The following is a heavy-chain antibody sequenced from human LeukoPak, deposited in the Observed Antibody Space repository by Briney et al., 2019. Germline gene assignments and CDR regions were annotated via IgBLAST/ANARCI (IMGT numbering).Heavy chain of an antibody. Sequence: SETLSLTCTVSGGSINSYYWSGIRQPPGKGLEWMGYIYYSGSTNYNPSLKSRATISVDTSKNQFSLKLSSVTAADTAVYYCATYDNTAFRFDYWGQGTLVTVSS. J-gene: IGHJ4*02. D-gene: IGHD3-22*01. CDR3: ATYDNTAFRFDY. CDR2: IYYSGST. CDR1: GGSINSYY. V-gene: IGHV4-59*08.